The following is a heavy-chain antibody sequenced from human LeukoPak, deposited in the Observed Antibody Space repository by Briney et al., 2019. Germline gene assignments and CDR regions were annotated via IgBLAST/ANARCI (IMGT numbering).Heavy chain of an antibody. J-gene: IGHJ4*02. CDR3: ARDHSVVTPRGGDY. CDR2: INHSGST. D-gene: IGHD4-23*01. Sequence: SSETLSLTCAVCSGSYNGYYWSWIRQPPGKGLEWIGEINHSGSTNYNPSLKSRVTISVDTSKNQFSLKLSSVTAADTAVYYCARDHSVVTPRGGDYWGQGTLVTVSS. CDR1: SGSYNGYY. V-gene: IGHV4-34*01.